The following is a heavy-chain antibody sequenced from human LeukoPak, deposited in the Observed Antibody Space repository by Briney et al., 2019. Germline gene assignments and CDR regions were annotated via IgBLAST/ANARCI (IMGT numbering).Heavy chain of an antibody. CDR3: ARDRRLSRVIDY. CDR2: INPKSGAT. Sequence: ASLTVSCKASGYTFSDYYLHRVRQAPGQGLEWMGWINPKSGATGYAQKFQGRVTMTRDTSISTAYMELSRLRSDDTAVYYCARDRRLSRVIDYWGQGTLVTVSS. D-gene: IGHD3-3*01. J-gene: IGHJ4*01. CDR1: GYTFSDYY. V-gene: IGHV1-2*02.